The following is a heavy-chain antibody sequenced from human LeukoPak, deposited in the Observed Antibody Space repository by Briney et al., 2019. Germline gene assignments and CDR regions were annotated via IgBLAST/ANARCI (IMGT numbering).Heavy chain of an antibody. CDR2: ISYDGSNK. J-gene: IGHJ6*02. Sequence: GGSLRLSCAASGFTFSSYAMHWVRQAPGKGLEWVAVISYDGSNKYYADSVKGRFTISRDNSENTLYLQMNSLRAEDTAVYYCARDRARYCSGGSCHTFYYYGMDVWGQGTTVTVSS. V-gene: IGHV3-30-3*01. CDR1: GFTFSSYA. D-gene: IGHD2-15*01. CDR3: ARDRARYCSGGSCHTFYYYGMDV.